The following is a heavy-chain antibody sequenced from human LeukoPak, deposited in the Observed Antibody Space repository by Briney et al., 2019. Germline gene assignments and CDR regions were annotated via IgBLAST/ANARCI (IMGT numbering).Heavy chain of an antibody. CDR3: ARGSMVRGVFDC. V-gene: IGHV3-48*03. CDR2: ISSSGSTI. Sequence: GGSLRLSCAASGFTFSSYEMNWVRQAPGKGLEWVSYISSSGSTIYYADSVKGRFTISRDNAKNSLYLQMNSLRAEDTAVYYCARGSMVRGVFDCWGQGTLVTVSS. J-gene: IGHJ4*02. D-gene: IGHD3-10*01. CDR1: GFTFSSYE.